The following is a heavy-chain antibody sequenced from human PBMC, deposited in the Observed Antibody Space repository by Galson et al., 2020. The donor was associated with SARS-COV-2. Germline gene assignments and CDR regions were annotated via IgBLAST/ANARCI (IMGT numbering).Heavy chain of an antibody. CDR3: AREEMTTTNSFDY. D-gene: IGHD4-4*01. CDR1: GYPLTGFY. Sequence: ASVKVSCKTPGYPLTGFYIHLVRQAHGQGLEWMGWINPNSGGTDYAQKFQGMVTMTRDTSITTAYVEISSLRSDDTAVYYCAREEMTTTNSFDYWGQGTLVTVSS. J-gene: IGHJ4*02. CDR2: INPNSGGT. V-gene: IGHV1-2*02.